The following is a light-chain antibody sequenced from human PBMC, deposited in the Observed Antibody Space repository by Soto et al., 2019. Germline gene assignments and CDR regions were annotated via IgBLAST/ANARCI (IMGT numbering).Light chain of an antibody. CDR2: DAS. V-gene: IGKV3-11*01. Sequence: EIVLPQSPSTLSLSPGESATLSFRATRSVSSYLAWYQQKPGQAPRLLIYDASSRPTDIPARFSGSGSGTEFTLTISSLQSEDFAVYYCQQDNNWPKTFGQGTKVDIK. CDR3: QQDNNWPKT. J-gene: IGKJ1*01. CDR1: RSVSSY.